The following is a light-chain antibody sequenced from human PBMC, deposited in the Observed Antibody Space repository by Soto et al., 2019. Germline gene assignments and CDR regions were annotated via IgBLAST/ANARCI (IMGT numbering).Light chain of an antibody. CDR1: QSVSSN. Sequence: EIVMTQSPATLSVSPGERATLSCRASQSVSSNLAWYQQKPGQAPRLLIYGASTRATGIPARFSGSGSGTEFTLPISSLQSEDFATYYCQQYESLPLTSGQGTRLEI. V-gene: IGKV3-15*01. CDR2: GAS. CDR3: QQYESLPLT. J-gene: IGKJ5*01.